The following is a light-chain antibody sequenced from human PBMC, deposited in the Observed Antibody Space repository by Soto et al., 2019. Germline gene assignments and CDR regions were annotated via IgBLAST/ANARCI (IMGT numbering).Light chain of an antibody. Sequence: SYELTQRPSVSVAPEKTASITCGGANIGDKAVHWFQQRPGQAPLLVIYYDFERPSGIPDRFSGSNSGNTATLTISRVEAGDEADYFCQVWDTTLAQPIFGGGTKVTVL. CDR1: NIGDKA. J-gene: IGLJ2*01. V-gene: IGLV3-21*04. CDR3: QVWDTTLAQPI. CDR2: YDF.